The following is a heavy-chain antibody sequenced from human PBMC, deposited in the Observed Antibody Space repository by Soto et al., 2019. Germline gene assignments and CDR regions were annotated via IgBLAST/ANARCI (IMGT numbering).Heavy chain of an antibody. V-gene: IGHV4-31*03. CDR3: ARAINWNYVNWFDP. CDR2: IYYSGST. Sequence: SGTLSLTCSVSGGSVSSGNYYWSWIRQHPGKGLEWIGHIYYSGSTYYNPSLKSRVIISVDTSKNQSSLKLSSVTAADTAVYYCARAINWNYVNWFDPWGQGTLVTVSS. D-gene: IGHD1-7*01. CDR1: GGSVSSGNYY. J-gene: IGHJ5*02.